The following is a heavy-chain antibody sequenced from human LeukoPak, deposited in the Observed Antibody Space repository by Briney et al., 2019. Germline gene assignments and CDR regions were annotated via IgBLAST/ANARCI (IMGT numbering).Heavy chain of an antibody. J-gene: IGHJ4*02. CDR3: ARDSPERGYSYGPLDNYFDY. V-gene: IGHV3-30*02. Sequence: GGSLRLSCAASGFTFSSFGMHWVRQAPGQGLEWVAFILYDGTNKYYADSVKGRFTISRDNSKNTLSLQMNSLRAEDTAVYYCARDSPERGYSYGPLDNYFDYWGQGTLVTVSS. CDR1: GFTFSSFG. D-gene: IGHD5-18*01. CDR2: ILYDGTNK.